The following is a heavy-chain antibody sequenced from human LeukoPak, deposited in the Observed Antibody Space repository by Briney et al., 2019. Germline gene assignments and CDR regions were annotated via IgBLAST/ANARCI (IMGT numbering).Heavy chain of an antibody. CDR3: AELGITMIGGV. D-gene: IGHD3-10*02. V-gene: IGHV3-48*03. CDR1: EFTFSDYY. Sequence: QTGGSLRLSCAASEFTFSDYYMNWVRQAPGKGLEWVSYISSSGSTIYYADSVKGRFTISRDNAKNSLYLQMNSLRAEDTAVYYCAELGITMIGGVWGKGTTVTISS. J-gene: IGHJ6*04. CDR2: ISSSGSTI.